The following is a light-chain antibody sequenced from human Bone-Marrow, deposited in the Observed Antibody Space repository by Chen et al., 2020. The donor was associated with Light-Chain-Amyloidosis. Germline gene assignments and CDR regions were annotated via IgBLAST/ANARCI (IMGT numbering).Light chain of an antibody. V-gene: IGKV3-20*01. CDR1: QTISSNY. Sequence: EIVLTQSPGTLSLSPGEGSNFSCRASQTISSNYLTWYQQKFGQAPRLLIYGSSSRATGIPDRFTGSGSGTDCTLTINRLVPEDFAMYDCQQYGTSPLTFGGGTKVEIK. CDR2: GSS. CDR3: QQYGTSPLT. J-gene: IGKJ4*01.